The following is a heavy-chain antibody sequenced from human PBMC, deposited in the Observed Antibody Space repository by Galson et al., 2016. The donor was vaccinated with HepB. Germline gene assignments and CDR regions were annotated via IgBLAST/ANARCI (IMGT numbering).Heavy chain of an antibody. CDR3: ARWPTKGQTNLEGVVRAGMDV. J-gene: IGHJ6*02. D-gene: IGHD1-1*01. CDR1: AYSFTDYY. Sequence: SVKVSCKASAYSFTDYYIHWVRQAPGQGLEWMGIINTNTGITSSPQKLQGRVTMTSDTSTNTVYMELSSLTSDDTAVYFCARWPTKGQTNLEGVVRAGMDVWGQGTTVIVSS. V-gene: IGHV1-46*04. CDR2: INTNTGIT.